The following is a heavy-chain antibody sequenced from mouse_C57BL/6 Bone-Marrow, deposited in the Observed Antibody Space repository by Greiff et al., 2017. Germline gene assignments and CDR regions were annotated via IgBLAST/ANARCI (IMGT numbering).Heavy chain of an antibody. CDR2: IYPRSGNT. J-gene: IGHJ3*01. CDR1: GYTFTSYG. Sequence: QVQLQQSGAELARPGASVKLSCKASGYTFTSYGISWVKQRTGQGLEWIGEIYPRSGNTYYNEKFKGKATLTADKSSRTAYMELRSLTSEDSAGYFCARDPFIYYYGSSGFAYWGQGTLVTVSA. CDR3: ARDPFIYYYGSSGFAY. D-gene: IGHD1-1*01. V-gene: IGHV1-81*01.